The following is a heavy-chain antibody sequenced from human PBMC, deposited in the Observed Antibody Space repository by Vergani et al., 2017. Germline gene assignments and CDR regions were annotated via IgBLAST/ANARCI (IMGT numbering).Heavy chain of an antibody. CDR3: ARVSQRSSGWYGY. CDR2: IYYSGST. J-gene: IGHJ4*02. CDR1: GGSISSYY. D-gene: IGHD6-19*01. V-gene: IGHV4-59*12. Sequence: QVQLQESGPGLVKPSETLSLTCTVSGGSISSYYWSWIRQPPGKGLEWIGYIYYSGSTNYNPSLKSRVTISVDTSKNQFSLKLSSVTAADTAVYYCARVSQRSSGWYGYWGQGTLVTVSS.